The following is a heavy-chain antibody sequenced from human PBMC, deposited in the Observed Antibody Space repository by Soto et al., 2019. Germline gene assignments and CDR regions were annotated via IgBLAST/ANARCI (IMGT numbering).Heavy chain of an antibody. CDR1: GGSFSGYF. CDR3: ARVHVVLMEFANWFDP. V-gene: IGHV4-34*01. CDR2: INHGGGT. Sequence: SETLSLTCAVYGGSFSGYFWSWIRQPPGKGLEWIGEINHGGGTNYNPSLKSRVTMSVDTSKNQFSLKLSSVTAADTSVYYCARVHVVLMEFANWFDPWGLGTLATVS. D-gene: IGHD2-8*01. J-gene: IGHJ5*02.